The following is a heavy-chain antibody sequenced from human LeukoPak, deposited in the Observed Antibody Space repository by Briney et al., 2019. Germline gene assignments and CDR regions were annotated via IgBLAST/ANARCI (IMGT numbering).Heavy chain of an antibody. V-gene: IGHV3-7*01. CDR2: INEDGSDK. CDR3: ASDAAYGYDRFDY. D-gene: IGHD5-18*01. CDR1: GFTFSTYW. Sequence: GGSLRLACTASGFTFSTYWMAWVRQAPGKGLEWLANINEDGSDKNYVASEKGRFTISRDNAKKSLYLQMNSLRGEDTAVYYCASDAAYGYDRFDYWGQGTQVTVSS. J-gene: IGHJ4*02.